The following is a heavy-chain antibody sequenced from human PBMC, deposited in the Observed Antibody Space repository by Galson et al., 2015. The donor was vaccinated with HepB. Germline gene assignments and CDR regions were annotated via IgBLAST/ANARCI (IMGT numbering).Heavy chain of an antibody. Sequence: SLRLSCAASGFTFSSYSMNWVRQAPGKGLEWVGRIKSKTDGGTTDYAAPVKGRFTISRDDSKNTLYLQMNSLKTEDTAVYYCTTGIVVVPAAPRGKQQLGYFDYWGQGTLVTVSS. D-gene: IGHD2-2*01. V-gene: IGHV3-15*01. CDR3: TTGIVVVPAAPRGKQQLGYFDY. J-gene: IGHJ4*02. CDR1: GFTFSSYS. CDR2: IKSKTDGGTT.